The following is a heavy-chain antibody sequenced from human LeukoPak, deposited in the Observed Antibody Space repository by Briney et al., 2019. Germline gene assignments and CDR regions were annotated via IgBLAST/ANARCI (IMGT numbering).Heavy chain of an antibody. CDR1: GYSISSGYY. D-gene: IGHD3-10*01. CDR2: IYHSGST. V-gene: IGHV4-38-2*02. CDR3: ARDGDYYGSGSSWDY. J-gene: IGHJ4*02. Sequence: PSETLSLTCTVSGYSISSGYYWGWIRQPPGKGLEWIGSIYHSGSTYYNPSLKSRVTISVDTSKNQFSLKLSSVTAADTAVYYCARDGDYYGSGSSWDYWGQGTLVTVSS.